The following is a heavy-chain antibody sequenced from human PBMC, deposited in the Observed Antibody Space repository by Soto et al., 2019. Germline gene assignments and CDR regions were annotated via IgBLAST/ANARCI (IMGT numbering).Heavy chain of an antibody. J-gene: IGHJ4*02. V-gene: IGHV4-59*08. CDR2: IYYSGST. D-gene: IGHD5-12*01. Sequence: SETLSLTCTVSGGSISSYYWSWIRQPPGKGLEWIGYIYYSGSTNYNPSLKSRVTISVDTSRNQFSLKLSSVTAADTAVYYCARRYGGNFDYWGQGTLVTVSS. CDR1: GGSISSYY. CDR3: ARRYGGNFDY.